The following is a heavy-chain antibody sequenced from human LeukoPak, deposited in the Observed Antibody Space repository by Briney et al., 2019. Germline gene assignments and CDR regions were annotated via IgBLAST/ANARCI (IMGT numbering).Heavy chain of an antibody. CDR3: AKDRDGYDWFGYYYYYMDV. CDR2: ISYDGSNK. Sequence: GGSLRLSCAASGFTFSSYGMHWVRQAPGKGLEWVAVISYDGSNKYYADSVKGRFTISRDNSKNTLYLQMNSLRAEDTAVYYCAKDRDGYDWFGYYYYYMDVWGKGTTVTVSS. CDR1: GFTFSSYG. V-gene: IGHV3-30*18. D-gene: IGHD5-12*01. J-gene: IGHJ6*03.